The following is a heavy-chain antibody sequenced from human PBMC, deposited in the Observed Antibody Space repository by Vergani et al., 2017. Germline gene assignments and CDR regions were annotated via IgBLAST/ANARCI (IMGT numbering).Heavy chain of an antibody. CDR2: IKSDGRT. CDR3: AKGLRRHRSISSSSYDAFDI. D-gene: IGHD6-6*01. J-gene: IGHJ3*02. V-gene: IGHV3-66*02. Sequence: VELLESGGGLAQPGGSLRVSCSASGFRVTTYYMSWVRQAPGKGLEWVSVIKSDGRTSYAESVRGRFTISRDTSRNAVYLQMNILRVEDTALYYCAKGLRRHRSISSSSYDAFDIWGQGTMVTVSS. CDR1: GFRVTTYY.